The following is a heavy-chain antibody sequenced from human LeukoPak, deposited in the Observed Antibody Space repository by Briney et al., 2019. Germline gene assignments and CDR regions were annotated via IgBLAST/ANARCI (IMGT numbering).Heavy chain of an antibody. CDR2: INHSGST. J-gene: IGHJ3*02. CDR3: ARWEESDAFDI. V-gene: IGHV4-34*01. Sequence: SETLSLTCAVYGGSFSGYYWSWIRQPPGKGLEWIGEINHSGSTNYNPSLKSRVTISVDTTKNQFSLRLSSVTAADTAVYYCARWEESDAFDIWGQGTMVTVSS. D-gene: IGHD1-26*01. CDR1: GGSFSGYY.